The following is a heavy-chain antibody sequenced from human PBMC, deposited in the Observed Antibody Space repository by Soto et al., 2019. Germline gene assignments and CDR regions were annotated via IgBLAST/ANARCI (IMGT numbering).Heavy chain of an antibody. CDR2: ISAYNGNT. Sequence: ASVKVSCKASGYTFTSYGISWVRQAPGQGLEWMGWISAYNGNTNYAQKLQGRVTMTTDTSTSTAYMELRSLRSDDTAVYYCARGMSYYYDSSGYLAAWGQGTLVTVSS. CDR3: ARGMSYYYDSSGYLAA. V-gene: IGHV1-18*01. J-gene: IGHJ5*02. CDR1: GYTFTSYG. D-gene: IGHD3-22*01.